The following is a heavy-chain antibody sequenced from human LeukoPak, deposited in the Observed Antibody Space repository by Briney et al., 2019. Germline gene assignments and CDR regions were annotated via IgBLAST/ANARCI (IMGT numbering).Heavy chain of an antibody. V-gene: IGHV3-30*03. D-gene: IGHD4-11*01. CDR2: ISYDGSNK. Sequence: GRSLRLSCAASGFTFSSYGMHWVRQAPGKGLEWVAVISYDGSNKYYADSVKGRFTISRDNSKNTLYLQMNSLRAEDTAVYYCARDFDYSFDYWGQGTLVTVSS. CDR3: ARDFDYSFDY. CDR1: GFTFSSYG. J-gene: IGHJ4*02.